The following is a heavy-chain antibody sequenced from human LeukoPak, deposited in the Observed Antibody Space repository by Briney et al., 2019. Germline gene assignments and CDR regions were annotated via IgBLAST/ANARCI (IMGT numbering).Heavy chain of an antibody. Sequence: GGALRLSCTASGFTFGDYAMSWVRQAPGKGLEWVGFIRSKAYGGTTEYAVSVKGRFTISRDDSKSIAYLQMNRLKNEDTAVYYCTRDPTVTTLDYWGQGTLVTVSS. CDR2: IRSKAYGGTT. D-gene: IGHD4-17*01. CDR1: GFTFGDYA. CDR3: TRDPTVTTLDY. V-gene: IGHV3-49*04. J-gene: IGHJ4*02.